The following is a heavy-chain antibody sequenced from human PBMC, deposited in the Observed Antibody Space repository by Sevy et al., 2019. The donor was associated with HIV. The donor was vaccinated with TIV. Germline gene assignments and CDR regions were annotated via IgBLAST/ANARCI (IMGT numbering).Heavy chain of an antibody. D-gene: IGHD1-26*01. CDR1: GFTFSEYY. CDR2: ISSSGSTI. J-gene: IGHJ6*02. CDR3: ARDQWELLVPDYYYGMDV. V-gene: IGHV3-11*01. Sequence: GGSLRLSCAASGFTFSEYYMSWIRQAPGKGLEWVSYISSSGSTIYYAGSVKGRFTVSRDNAKNSLYLQMNSLRAEDTAVYYCARDQWELLVPDYYYGMDVWGQGTTVTVSS.